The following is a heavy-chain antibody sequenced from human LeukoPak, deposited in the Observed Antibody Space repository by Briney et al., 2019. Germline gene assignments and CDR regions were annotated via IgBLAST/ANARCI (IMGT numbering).Heavy chain of an antibody. CDR3: ARDRLGDYDHSGYYDK. Sequence: PGGSLRLSCAASGFTFSDYYMSWIRQAPGKGLEWVSYICDSGRTIYYADSVKGRFTISRDNAKNSVYLQMNNLGAEDTAVYYCARDRLGDYDHSGYYDKWGQGALVTVSS. CDR2: ICDSGRTI. D-gene: IGHD3-22*01. V-gene: IGHV3-11*01. CDR1: GFTFSDYY. J-gene: IGHJ4*02.